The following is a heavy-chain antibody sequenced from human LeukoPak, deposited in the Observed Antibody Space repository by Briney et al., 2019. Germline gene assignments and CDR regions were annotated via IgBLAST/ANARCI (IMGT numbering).Heavy chain of an antibody. Sequence: GGSLRLSCAASGFTFSSYEMNWVRQAPGKGPEWVSSISASGGNTDYAGSVKGRFTISRDNSKNTLYLQMSTLRAEDTAIYYCAKGPLPRIDYWGQGSLVTVSS. CDR3: AKGPLPRIDY. J-gene: IGHJ4*02. CDR2: ISASGGNT. V-gene: IGHV3-23*01. CDR1: GFTFSSYE.